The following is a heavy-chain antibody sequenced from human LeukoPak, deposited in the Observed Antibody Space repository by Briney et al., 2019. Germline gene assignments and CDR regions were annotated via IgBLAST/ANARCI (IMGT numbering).Heavy chain of an antibody. D-gene: IGHD3-10*01. V-gene: IGHV4-59*08. J-gene: IGHJ5*02. CDR1: GGSISSYY. CDR2: IYYSGST. Sequence: SETLSLTCTVSGGSISSYYWSWIRQPPGKGLEWIGYIYYSGSTNYNPSLKSRVTISVDTSKNQFSLKLSSVTAADTAVYYCARLRWYSGSYHNGPFDPWGQGTLVTVSS. CDR3: ARLRWYSGSYHNGPFDP.